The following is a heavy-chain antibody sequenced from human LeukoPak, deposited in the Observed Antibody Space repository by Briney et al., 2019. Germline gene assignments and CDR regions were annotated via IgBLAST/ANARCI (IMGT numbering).Heavy chain of an antibody. D-gene: IGHD3-22*01. CDR3: ARDTMIVVVTLPFDY. CDR2: ISYDGSNK. Sequence: GRSLRLSCAASGFTFSSYAMHWVRQAPGKGLEWVAVISYDGSNKYYADSVKGRFTISRDNSKNTLYLQMNSLRAEDTAVYYYARDTMIVVVTLPFDYWGQGTLVTVSS. J-gene: IGHJ4*02. CDR1: GFTFSSYA. V-gene: IGHV3-30*04.